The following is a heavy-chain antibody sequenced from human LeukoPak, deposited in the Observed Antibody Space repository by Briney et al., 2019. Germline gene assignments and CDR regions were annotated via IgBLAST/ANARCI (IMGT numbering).Heavy chain of an antibody. J-gene: IGHJ4*02. V-gene: IGHV3-43*02. D-gene: IGHD6-19*01. Sequence: GGSLTLSCAAPGFIFDNYAIHWVRQAPGKGLEWVSLISGDGGSTFYADSVRGRFTISRDNTRKSLSLQMSSLRSADTALYYCARESETSGWYDYWGQGTLVTVSS. CDR1: GFIFDNYA. CDR2: ISGDGGST. CDR3: ARESETSGWYDY.